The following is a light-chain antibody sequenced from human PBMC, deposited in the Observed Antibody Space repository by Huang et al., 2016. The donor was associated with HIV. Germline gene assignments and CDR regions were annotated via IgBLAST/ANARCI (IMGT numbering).Light chain of an antibody. Sequence: EIVLTQSPATLSLSPGERATLSSRARQSVSTYLAWYQQKPGQAPRLLIYDASNRATGIPARFSGSGSGTAFTLTISSLEPEDFAVYYCQQRSSWPLTFGGGTKVEIK. V-gene: IGKV3-11*01. J-gene: IGKJ4*01. CDR1: QSVSTY. CDR2: DAS. CDR3: QQRSSWPLT.